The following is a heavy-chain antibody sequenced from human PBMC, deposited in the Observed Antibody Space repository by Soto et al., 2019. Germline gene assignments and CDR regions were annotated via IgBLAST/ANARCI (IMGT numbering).Heavy chain of an antibody. V-gene: IGHV1-69*01. Sequence: QVQLVQSGAEVKKPGSSVKVSCKASGGTFSSYAISWVRQAPGQGLEWMGGIIPIFGTANYAQKFQGRVTITADESTSTAYMELSSLRSEDTAVYYCARAPVAGTGWGGYYYGMDVWGQGTTVTVSS. CDR2: IIPIFGTA. CDR3: ARAPVAGTGWGGYYYGMDV. CDR1: GGTFSSYA. J-gene: IGHJ6*02. D-gene: IGHD6-19*01.